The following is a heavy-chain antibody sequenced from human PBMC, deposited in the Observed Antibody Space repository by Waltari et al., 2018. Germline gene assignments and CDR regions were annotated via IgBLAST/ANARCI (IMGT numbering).Heavy chain of an antibody. CDR3: ASPPPTGGSSFDF. CDR2: RHYSGTA. D-gene: IGHD3-16*01. V-gene: IGHV4-39*07. Sequence: QLQLQESGPGMVKPSATLSLTCLVSGDSISRNYFRWGWSRRPPGKGLEWIGHRHYSGTADYNPSLKGRASILVDTSRRHFSLELSSVTAADTAIYYCASPPPTGGSSFDFWGQGIQVTVTS. CDR1: GDSISRNYFR. J-gene: IGHJ4*02.